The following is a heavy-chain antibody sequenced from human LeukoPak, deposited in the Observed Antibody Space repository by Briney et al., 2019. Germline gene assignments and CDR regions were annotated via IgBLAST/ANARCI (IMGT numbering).Heavy chain of an antibody. D-gene: IGHD2-2*01. J-gene: IGHJ4*02. V-gene: IGHV4-31*03. CDR2: IYYSGST. CDR3: ARGRSTSCYPDY. CDR1: GGSISSGGYY. Sequence: SETLSLTCTVSGGSISSGGYYWSWIRQHPGKGLEWIGYIYYSGSTYYNPSLKSRVTISVDTSKNQFSLKLCSVTAADTAVYYCARGRSTSCYPDYWGQGTLVTVSS.